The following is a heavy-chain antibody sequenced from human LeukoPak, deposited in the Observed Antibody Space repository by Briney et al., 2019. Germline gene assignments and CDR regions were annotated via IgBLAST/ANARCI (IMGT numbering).Heavy chain of an antibody. CDR3: ASLDRDGYNYYFDY. D-gene: IGHD5-24*01. CDR2: ISYDGSNK. J-gene: IGHJ4*02. V-gene: IGHV3-30*04. CDR1: GFTFSSYA. Sequence: GGSLRLSCAASGFTFSSYAMHWVRQAPGKGLEWVAVISYDGSNKYYADSVKGRFTISRDNSKNTLYLQMNSLRAEDTAVYYCASLDRDGYNYYFDYWGQGTLVTVSS.